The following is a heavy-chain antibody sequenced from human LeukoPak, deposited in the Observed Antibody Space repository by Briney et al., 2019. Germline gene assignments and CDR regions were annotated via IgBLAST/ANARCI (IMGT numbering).Heavy chain of an antibody. CDR3: AKRGRVGMDV. D-gene: IGHD3-10*01. Sequence: GGSLRLSCAASGFTFSSYGMSWVRQAPGKGLEWVSAIGGRDGSTYYADSVKGRFTISRDNSKNTLYVQMNSLRAEDTAVYYCAKRGRVGMDVWGQGTTVTVSS. CDR1: GFTFSSYG. CDR2: IGGRDGST. V-gene: IGHV3-23*01. J-gene: IGHJ6*02.